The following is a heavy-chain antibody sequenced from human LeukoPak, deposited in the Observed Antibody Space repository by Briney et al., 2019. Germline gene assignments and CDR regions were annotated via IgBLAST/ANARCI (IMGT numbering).Heavy chain of an antibody. J-gene: IGHJ4*02. D-gene: IGHD3-3*01. Sequence: PGGSLRLSCAASGFTFSNAWMSWVRQAPGKGLEWVGRIKSKTDGGTTDYAAPVKGRFTISRDDSKNTLYLQMNSLKTEDTAVYYCASSITLLRFLEWLSLPADYWGQGTLVTVSS. CDR3: ASSITLLRFLEWLSLPADY. V-gene: IGHV3-15*01. CDR1: GFTFSNAW. CDR2: IKSKTDGGTT.